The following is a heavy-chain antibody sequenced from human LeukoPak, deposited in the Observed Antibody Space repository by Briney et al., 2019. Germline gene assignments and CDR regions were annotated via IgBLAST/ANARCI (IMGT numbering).Heavy chain of an antibody. CDR2: IYYSGST. Sequence: PSETLSLTCTVSGGSISSGDYYWGWIRQPPGKGLEWIGSIYYSGSTYYNPSLKSRVTISVDTSKNQFSLKLSSVTAADTAVYYCARGSLMSSRSGDAFDIWGQGTMVTVSS. V-gene: IGHV4-39*07. CDR3: ARGSLMSSRSGDAFDI. CDR1: GGSISSGDYY. J-gene: IGHJ3*02.